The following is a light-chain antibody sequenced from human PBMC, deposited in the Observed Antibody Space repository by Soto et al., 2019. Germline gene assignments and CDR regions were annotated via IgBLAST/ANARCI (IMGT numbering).Light chain of an antibody. CDR1: QSVSSTY. CDR2: GAS. J-gene: IGKJ5*01. Sequence: EVVLTQSPGTLSLSPGERATLSCRASQSVSSTYFAWYQQKPGLAPRLLIYGASSRATGIPDRFSGSGSGTDFILSISILEPEDFAVYYCQQYDFSATFGQGTRLEIK. CDR3: QQYDFSAT. V-gene: IGKV3-20*01.